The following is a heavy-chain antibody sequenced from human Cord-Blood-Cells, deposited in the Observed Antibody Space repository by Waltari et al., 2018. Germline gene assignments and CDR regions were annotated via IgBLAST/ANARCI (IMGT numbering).Heavy chain of an antibody. J-gene: IGHJ6*02. CDR3: ARDQGRWGSYYYYGMDV. V-gene: IGHV1-69*06. CDR2: IIPIFGTA. Sequence: QVQLVQSGAEVKKPGSSVKVSCKASGGTFSSYAISWVRHAPGQGLEWMGGIIPIFGTANYAQKFQGRVTITADKSTSTAYMELSSLRSEDTAVYYCARDQGRWGSYYYYGMDVWGQGTTVTVSS. CDR1: GGTFSSYA. D-gene: IGHD2-21*01.